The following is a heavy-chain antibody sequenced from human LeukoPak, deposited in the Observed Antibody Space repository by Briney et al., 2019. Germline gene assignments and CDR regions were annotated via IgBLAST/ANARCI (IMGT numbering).Heavy chain of an antibody. D-gene: IGHD4-23*01. Sequence: PGGSLRLSCAASGFTFSSYAMSWVRQAPGKGLEWVSAISGSGGSTYYADSVKGRFTISRDNSKNTLYLQMNSLRAEDTAVYYCAKASGVVRTTVVTGYYFDYWGQGTLVTVSS. J-gene: IGHJ4*02. CDR1: GFTFSSYA. CDR2: ISGSGGST. CDR3: AKASGVVRTTVVTGYYFDY. V-gene: IGHV3-23*01.